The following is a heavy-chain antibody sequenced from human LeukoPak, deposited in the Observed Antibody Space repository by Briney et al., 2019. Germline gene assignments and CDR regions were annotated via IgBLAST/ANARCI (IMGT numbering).Heavy chain of an antibody. J-gene: IGHJ3*02. V-gene: IGHV3-7*01. CDR1: GFTFSSYW. CDR2: IKQDGSEK. D-gene: IGHD2-2*01. CDR3: ARARGRYAGGAFDI. Sequence: PGESLRLSCAASGFTFSSYWMSWVRQAPGKGLEWVANIKQDGSEKYYVDSVKGRFTISRDNAKNSLYLQMNSLRAEDTAVYYCARARGRYAGGAFDIWGQGTMVTVSS.